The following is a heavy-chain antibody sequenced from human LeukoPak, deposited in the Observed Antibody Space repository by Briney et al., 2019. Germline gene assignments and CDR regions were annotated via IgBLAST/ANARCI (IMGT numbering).Heavy chain of an antibody. CDR1: GGSFSGYY. CDR3: ARAVPVDGSGSYSPFDY. Sequence: SETLSLTCAVYGGSFSGYYWSWIRQPPGKGLEWIGEINHSGSTNYNPSLKSRVTISVDTSKNQFSLKLSSVTAADTAVYYCARAVPVDGSGSYSPFDYWGQGTLVTVSS. V-gene: IGHV4-34*01. CDR2: INHSGST. D-gene: IGHD3-10*01. J-gene: IGHJ4*02.